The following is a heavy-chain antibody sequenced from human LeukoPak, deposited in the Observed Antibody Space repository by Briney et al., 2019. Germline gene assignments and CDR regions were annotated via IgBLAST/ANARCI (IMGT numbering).Heavy chain of an antibody. D-gene: IGHD2-2*01. CDR2: IIPIFGTA. CDR3: ARGGVPADNNWFDP. V-gene: IGHV1-69*05. Sequence: ASVKVSCKAFGGTFSSYAISWARQAPGQGLEWMGRIIPIFGTANYAQKFQGRVTITTDESTSTAYMELSSLRSEDTAVYYCARGGVPADNNWFDPWGQGTLVTVSS. J-gene: IGHJ5*02. CDR1: GGTFSSYA.